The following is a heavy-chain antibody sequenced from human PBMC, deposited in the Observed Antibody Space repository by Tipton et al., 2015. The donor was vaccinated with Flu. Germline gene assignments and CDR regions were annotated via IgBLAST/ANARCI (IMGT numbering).Heavy chain of an antibody. D-gene: IGHD6-19*01. CDR2: IYPDNSDT. CDR3: ARITPDSSGWYFGY. V-gene: IGHV5-51*01. CDR1: GYSFTSYW. J-gene: IGHJ4*02. Sequence: MQLVQSGAEVKKPGESLEISCQGSGYSFTSYWIAWVRQMPGKGLEWMGIIYPDNSDTRYSPSFQGQVTISADKSISTAFLQWSGLKASDTAIYYCARITPDSSGWYFGYWGQGTLVTVSS.